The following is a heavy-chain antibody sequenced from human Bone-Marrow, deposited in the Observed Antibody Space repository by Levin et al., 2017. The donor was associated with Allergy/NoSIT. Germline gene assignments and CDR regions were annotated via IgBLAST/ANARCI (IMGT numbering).Heavy chain of an antibody. J-gene: IGHJ6*02. V-gene: IGHV4-30-4*01. D-gene: IGHD6-13*01. CDR3: ARGPQVVRTSHYYGVDV. Sequence: SETLSLTCTVSGGSISSGDYYWNWIRQAPGKGLEWIGSIFYSGTTDYNPSLDSRLIMSVDTFKNQFSLNLTSVTAADTAMYDCARGPQVVRTSHYYGVDVWGQGTTVTVSS. CDR1: GGSISSGDYY. CDR2: IFYSGTT.